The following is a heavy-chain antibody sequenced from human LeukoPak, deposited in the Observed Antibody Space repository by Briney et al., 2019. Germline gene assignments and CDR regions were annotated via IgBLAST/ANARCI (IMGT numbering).Heavy chain of an antibody. V-gene: IGHV3-48*02. CDR1: GFTFSSYS. CDR3: ARDRPNWGIDC. J-gene: IGHJ4*02. CDR2: ISSSSSTI. Sequence: PGGSLRLSCAASGFTFSSYSMNWVRQAPGKGLEWVSYISSSSSTIYYADSVKGRFTISRDNAKNSLYLHMNSLRDEDTAVYYCARDRPNWGIDCWGQGTLVTVSP. D-gene: IGHD7-27*01.